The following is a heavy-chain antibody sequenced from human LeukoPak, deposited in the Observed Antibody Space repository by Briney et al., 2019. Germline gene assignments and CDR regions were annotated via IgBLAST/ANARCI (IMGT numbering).Heavy chain of an antibody. J-gene: IGHJ6*02. CDR3: ARHDTAMAADYGMDV. Sequence: GGSLRLSCAASGFTFSDYYMSWIRQAPGKGLEWVSYISSRGSTIYYADSVKGRFTISRDNAKNSLYLQMNSLRAEDTAVYYCARHDTAMAADYGMDVWGQGTTVTVSS. D-gene: IGHD5-18*01. V-gene: IGHV3-11*01. CDR1: GFTFSDYY. CDR2: ISSRGSTI.